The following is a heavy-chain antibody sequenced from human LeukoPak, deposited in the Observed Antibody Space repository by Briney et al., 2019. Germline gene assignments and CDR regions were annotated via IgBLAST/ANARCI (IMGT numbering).Heavy chain of an antibody. J-gene: IGHJ4*02. Sequence: SVKVSCKASGYTFTSYGISWVRQAPGQGLEWMGWISAYNGNTNYAQKLQGRVTMTTDTSTSTAYMELRSLRSDDTAVYYCARIEAYCGGDCFGDYWGQGTLVTVSS. D-gene: IGHD2-21*02. V-gene: IGHV1-18*01. CDR3: ARIEAYCGGDCFGDY. CDR2: ISAYNGNT. CDR1: GYTFTSYG.